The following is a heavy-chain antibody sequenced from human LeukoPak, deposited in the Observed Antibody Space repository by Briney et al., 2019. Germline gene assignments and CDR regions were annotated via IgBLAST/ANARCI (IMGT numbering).Heavy chain of an antibody. CDR2: ISASGGTT. Sequence: GGSLRLSCAASGFTFDDYAMSWVRQAPGKGLEWVSAISASGGTTYYADSVKGRFTISRDNSENTLFLQMNSLRAEDTAVYYCAKEPREYCSSTSCPNWFDSWGQGTLVTVSS. J-gene: IGHJ5*01. V-gene: IGHV3-23*01. CDR1: GFTFDDYA. D-gene: IGHD2-2*01. CDR3: AKEPREYCSSTSCPNWFDS.